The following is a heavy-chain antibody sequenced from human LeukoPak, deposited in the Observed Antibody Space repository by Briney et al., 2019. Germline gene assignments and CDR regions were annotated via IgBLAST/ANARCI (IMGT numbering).Heavy chain of an antibody. Sequence: GGSLRLSGAASGLTVSSNYMSWVRKAPGKGLEWASVIYSGGSTYYADSVKGRFTISRDNSKNTVYLQMSSLRTEDSAVYYCVKDGSGTSYDEIGYFDYWGQGNLVTVSS. CDR2: IYSGGST. CDR3: VKDGSGTSYDEIGYFDY. CDR1: GLTVSSNY. D-gene: IGHD1-7*01. V-gene: IGHV3-66*01. J-gene: IGHJ4*02.